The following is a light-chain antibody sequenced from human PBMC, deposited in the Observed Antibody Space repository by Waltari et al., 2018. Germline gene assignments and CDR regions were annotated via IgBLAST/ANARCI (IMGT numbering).Light chain of an antibody. Sequence: QSALTQPASVSGSPGQSTTLSCTGTSSDAGGSRYVSWYQQHPGNAPKLMLFDVSRRPSGVTNRFSGSKSGNTASLTISGLQADDEADYYCSSYSTSNTYVFGTGTKVTLL. V-gene: IGLV2-14*03. CDR3: SSYSTSNTYV. CDR2: DVS. CDR1: SSDAGGSRY. J-gene: IGLJ1*01.